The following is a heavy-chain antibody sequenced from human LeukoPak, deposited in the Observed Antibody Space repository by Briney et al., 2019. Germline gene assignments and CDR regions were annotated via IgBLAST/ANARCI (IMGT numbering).Heavy chain of an antibody. Sequence: PGGSLRLSCAASGFTFTYYAMNWVRQAPGKGLEWVSAISGSDGSTYYADSVKGRFTISRDNSKNSLYLQMNSLRDEDTAVYYCARDDWIAVAGTVDYWGQGTLVTVSS. CDR1: GFTFTYYA. CDR2: ISGSDGST. J-gene: IGHJ4*02. D-gene: IGHD6-19*01. CDR3: ARDDWIAVAGTVDY. V-gene: IGHV3-23*01.